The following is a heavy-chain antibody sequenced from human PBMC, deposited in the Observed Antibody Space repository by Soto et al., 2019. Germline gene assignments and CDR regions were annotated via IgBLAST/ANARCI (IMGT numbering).Heavy chain of an antibody. CDR1: GFTFDDYA. J-gene: IGHJ3*02. Sequence: SLRLSCAASGFTFDDYAMHWVRQAPGKGLEWVSGISWNSGSIGYADSVKGRFTISRDNAKNSLYLQMNSLRAEDTALYYCAKDKRGCSGGSCYSGLLQGDAFDIWGQGTMVTVSS. CDR3: AKDKRGCSGGSCYSGLLQGDAFDI. D-gene: IGHD2-15*01. V-gene: IGHV3-9*01. CDR2: ISWNSGSI.